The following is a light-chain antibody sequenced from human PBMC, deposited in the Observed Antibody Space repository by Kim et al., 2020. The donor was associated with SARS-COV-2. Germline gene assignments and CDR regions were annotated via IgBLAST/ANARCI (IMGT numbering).Light chain of an antibody. V-gene: IGLV3-1*01. CDR1: KLGDKY. CDR3: QAWDSSTSVI. J-gene: IGLJ2*01. CDR2: QDT. Sequence: VSPGQTASITCSGDKLGDKYASWYQQKPGQSPVVVIHQDTKRPSGIPERFSGSNSGNTATLTISGTQALDEAAYYCQAWDSSTSVIFGGGTQLTVL.